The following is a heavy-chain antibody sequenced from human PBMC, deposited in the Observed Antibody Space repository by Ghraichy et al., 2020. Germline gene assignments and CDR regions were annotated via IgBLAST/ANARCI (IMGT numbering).Heavy chain of an antibody. D-gene: IGHD1-20*01. CDR3: ATAPPCITGTTTTYCYYGMDV. V-gene: IGHV1-24*01. CDR1: GYTLTELS. Sequence: ASVKVSCKVSGYTLTELSMHWVRQAPGKGLEWMGGFDPEDGETIYAQKFQGRVTMTEDTSTDTAYMELGSLRSEDTAVYYCATAPPCITGTTTTYCYYGMDVWGQGTTVTVSS. J-gene: IGHJ6*02. CDR2: FDPEDGET.